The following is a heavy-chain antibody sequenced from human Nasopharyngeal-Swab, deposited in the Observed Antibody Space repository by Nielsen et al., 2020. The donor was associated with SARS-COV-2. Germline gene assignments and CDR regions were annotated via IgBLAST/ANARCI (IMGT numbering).Heavy chain of an antibody. CDR3: AGGTWELGPGGY. CDR2: INHSGRT. J-gene: IGHJ4*02. V-gene: IGHV4-34*01. Sequence: SQTLSLTCAVYGGSISSYYWSWIRQPPGKGLEWIGEINHSGRTNYNPSLKSRVIMSIDTSKRHLSLNLTSVTAADTAVYCCAGGTWELGPGGYWGQGTLVTVSS. CDR1: GGSISSYY. D-gene: IGHD1-26*01.